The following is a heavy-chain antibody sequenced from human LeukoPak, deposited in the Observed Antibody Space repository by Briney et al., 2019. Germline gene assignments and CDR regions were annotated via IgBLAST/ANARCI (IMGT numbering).Heavy chain of an antibody. Sequence: ASVKVSCKASGYTFTGYYMHWVRQAPGRGLEWMGWINPNSGGTNYAQKFQGRVTMTRDTSISTAYMELSRLRSDDTAVYYCARDPVTMVRGVIVDYGMDVWGQGTTVTVSS. V-gene: IGHV1-2*02. CDR2: INPNSGGT. J-gene: IGHJ6*02. D-gene: IGHD3-10*01. CDR1: GYTFTGYY. CDR3: ARDPVTMVRGVIVDYGMDV.